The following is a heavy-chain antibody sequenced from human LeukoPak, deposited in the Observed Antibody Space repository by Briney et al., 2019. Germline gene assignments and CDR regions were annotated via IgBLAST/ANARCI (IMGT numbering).Heavy chain of an antibody. CDR1: GFNFSSYG. D-gene: IGHD3-10*01. CDR3: GKVIHESGSYFHRPSFDF. V-gene: IGHV3-30*18. J-gene: IGHJ4*02. CDR2: ISYDGRNK. Sequence: GVSLRLSCAASGFNFSSYGMHWVRSAPGKGLEWVAIISYDGRNKYYADTVKGRFTVSRDNSENTLYLQMNSPRAEDTAVYYCGKVIHESGSYFHRPSFDFWGQGTLVTVSS.